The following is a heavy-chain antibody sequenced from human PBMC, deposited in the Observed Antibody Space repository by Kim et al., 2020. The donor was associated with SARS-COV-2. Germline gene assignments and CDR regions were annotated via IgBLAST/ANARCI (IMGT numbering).Heavy chain of an antibody. J-gene: IGHJ4*02. CDR1: GDSINSYF. Sequence: SETLSLTCSVSGDSINSYFWTWIRQPPGGGLEWIGNVYSNGSTAYNPALKSRVSMDRCESHCLSRFSLTLDSVTAADTAVYYCTVYYDGSRYFSSGFDYWGLGTLVTVSS. CDR3: TVYYDGSRYFSSGFDY. CDR2: VYSNGST. V-gene: IGHV4-59*01. D-gene: IGHD3-22*01.